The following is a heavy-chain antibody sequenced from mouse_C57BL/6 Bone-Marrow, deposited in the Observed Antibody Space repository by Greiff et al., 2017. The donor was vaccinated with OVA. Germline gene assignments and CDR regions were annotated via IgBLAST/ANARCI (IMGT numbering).Heavy chain of an antibody. J-gene: IGHJ2*01. CDR2: IDPSDSYT. CDR3: ARECYYGSSYGY. D-gene: IGHD1-1*01. CDR1: GYTFTSYW. V-gene: IGHV1-69*01. Sequence: QVQLQQPGAELVMPGASVKLSCKASGYTFTSYWMHWVKQRPGQGLEWIGEIDPSDSYTNYNHKFKGKSTLTVDKSSSTAYMQLSSLTSEDSAVYYCARECYYGSSYGYWGQGTTLTVSS.